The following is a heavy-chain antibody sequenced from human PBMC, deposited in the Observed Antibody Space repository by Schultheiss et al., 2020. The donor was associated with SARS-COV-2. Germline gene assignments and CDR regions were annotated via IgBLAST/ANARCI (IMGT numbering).Heavy chain of an antibody. V-gene: IGHV1-2*02. CDR1: GYTFTSYG. D-gene: IGHD6-13*01. J-gene: IGHJ6*02. CDR2: INPNSGGT. CDR3: ARDGRKGYSDYYGMDV. Sequence: ASVKVSCKASGYTFTSYGISWVRQAPGQGLEWMGWINPNSGGTNYAQKFQGRVTMTRDTSISTAYMELSRLRSDDTAVYYCARDGRKGYSDYYGMDVWGQGTTVTVSS.